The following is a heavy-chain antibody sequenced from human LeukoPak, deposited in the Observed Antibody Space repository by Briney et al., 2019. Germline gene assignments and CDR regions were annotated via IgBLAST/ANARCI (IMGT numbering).Heavy chain of an antibody. CDR1: GYSFTSYW. CDR2: IYPGDSDT. Sequence: GESLKISCKGSGYSFTSYWIGWVRQMPGKGLEWMGIIYPGDSDTRYSPSFQGQVTISADKSISTAYLQWSSLKASDTAMYYCARLLDPYYYDSSGYSLFDYWGQGTLVTVSS. CDR3: ARLLDPYYYDSSGYSLFDY. D-gene: IGHD3-22*01. V-gene: IGHV5-51*01. J-gene: IGHJ4*02.